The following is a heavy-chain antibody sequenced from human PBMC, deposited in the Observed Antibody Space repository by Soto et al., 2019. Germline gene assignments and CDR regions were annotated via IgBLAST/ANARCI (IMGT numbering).Heavy chain of an antibody. D-gene: IGHD3-10*01. CDR2: TSCDGSNK. Sequence: QVQLVESGGGVVQPGRSLRLSCAASGFTFNNYGMHWVRQAPGKGLEWVAVTSCDGSNKYYADSVKGRFTISRDNSKNTLYLQMNSLRAEDTAVYYCAKGEYYYGSGSPYYAMDVWGQGTTVTVSS. CDR1: GFTFNNYG. J-gene: IGHJ6*02. CDR3: AKGEYYYGSGSPYYAMDV. V-gene: IGHV3-30*18.